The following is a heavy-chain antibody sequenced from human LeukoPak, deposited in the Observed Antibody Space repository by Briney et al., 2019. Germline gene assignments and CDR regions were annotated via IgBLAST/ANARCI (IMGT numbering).Heavy chain of an antibody. D-gene: IGHD4-11*01. CDR1: GFTFSSYA. J-gene: IGHJ3*02. Sequence: EGSLRLSCAASGFTFSSYAMSWVRQAPGKGLEWVSAISGSGGSTYYADSVKGRFTISRDNSKNTLYVQMKSLRAEDTAVYYCAKLRSNYINYDAFDIWGQGTTVTVSS. CDR3: AKLRSNYINYDAFDI. CDR2: ISGSGGST. V-gene: IGHV3-23*01.